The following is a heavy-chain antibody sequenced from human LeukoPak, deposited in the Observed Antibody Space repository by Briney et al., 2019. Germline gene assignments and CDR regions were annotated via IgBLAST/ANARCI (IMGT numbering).Heavy chain of an antibody. V-gene: IGHV3-23*01. D-gene: IGHD3-22*01. CDR3: VKVQTYYYDSSGFSYFDF. CDR1: GLIFFNHYA. CDR2: ISKSGGDT. Sequence: GGSLRLSCTASGLIFFNHYAMSWVRQAPGKGLEWVSAISKSGGDTYYADSVKGRFAISRDNSKNMVYLQMNSLRAEDTAVYYCVKVQTYYYDSSGFSYFDFWGQGTLVTVSS. J-gene: IGHJ4*02.